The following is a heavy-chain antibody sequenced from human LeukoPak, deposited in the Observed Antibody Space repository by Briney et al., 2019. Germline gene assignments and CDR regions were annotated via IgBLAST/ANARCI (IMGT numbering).Heavy chain of an antibody. J-gene: IGHJ4*02. D-gene: IGHD3-10*01. Sequence: GGSLRLSCAASGFTFSAYAIHWVRQAPGKGLEWVAFISYDGGTKDYTDSVKGRFTISRDNSKNTLFLQMNSLRAEDTAVYYCAKGGMMYYYGSGSYFDYWGQGTLVTVSS. CDR1: GFTFSAYA. CDR3: AKGGMMYYYGSGSYFDY. CDR2: ISYDGGTK. V-gene: IGHV3-30-3*01.